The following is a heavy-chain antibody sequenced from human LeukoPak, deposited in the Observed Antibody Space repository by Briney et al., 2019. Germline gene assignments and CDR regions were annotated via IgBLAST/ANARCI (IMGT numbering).Heavy chain of an antibody. D-gene: IGHD3-22*01. V-gene: IGHV3-74*01. Sequence: GGSLRLSCAASGFIFSSYWMHWVRQAPGKGLVWVSRINSDGSSTDYADSVKGRFTISRDNSKNTLYLQMNSLRAEDTAVYYCAKDSYYDSSGYYYSFDYWGQGTLVTVSS. CDR3: AKDSYYDSSGYYYSFDY. CDR2: INSDGSST. CDR1: GFIFSSYW. J-gene: IGHJ4*02.